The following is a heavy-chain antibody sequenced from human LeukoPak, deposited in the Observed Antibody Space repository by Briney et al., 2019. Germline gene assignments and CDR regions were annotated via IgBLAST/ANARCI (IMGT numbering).Heavy chain of an antibody. CDR1: GFTFSSYE. J-gene: IGHJ6*02. V-gene: IGHV3-48*03. CDR3: ARVLCDIVDCLYGMDV. D-gene: IGHD2-15*01. CDR2: ISSSGSTI. Sequence: PGGSLRLSCAASGFTFSSYEMNWVRQAPGKGLEWVSYISSSGSTIYYADSVKGRFTISRDNAKNSLYLQMNSLRAEDTAVYYCARVLCDIVDCLYGMDVWGQGTTVTVPS.